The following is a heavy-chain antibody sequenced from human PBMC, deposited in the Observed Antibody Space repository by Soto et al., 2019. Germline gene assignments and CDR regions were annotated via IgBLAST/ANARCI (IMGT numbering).Heavy chain of an antibody. Sequence: HPGGSLRLSCAASGFTFSTYAMAWVRQAPGKGLEWVSGVSASGLNTDYADPVKGRFYISRDNSKNTLSLQMSSLRADDTAVYYCAKWPVSFLDYYYGMDVWGQGTTVTVSS. CDR2: VSASGLNT. CDR3: AKWPVSFLDYYYGMDV. D-gene: IGHD3-3*02. CDR1: GFTFSTYA. V-gene: IGHV3-23*01. J-gene: IGHJ6*02.